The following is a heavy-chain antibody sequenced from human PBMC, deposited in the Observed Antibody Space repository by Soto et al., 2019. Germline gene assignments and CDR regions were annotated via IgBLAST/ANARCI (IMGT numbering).Heavy chain of an antibody. CDR3: ARVVLVPAAISGYYLDY. D-gene: IGHD2-2*01. CDR2: MNPNSGNT. Sequence: QVQLVQSGAEVKKPGASVKVSCKASGYTFTSYDINWVRQATGQGLEWMGWMNPNSGNTGYAQKFQGRVTMTRNTSISTAYMELSSLRSEDTAVHYCARVVLVPAAISGYYLDYWGQGTLVTVSS. CDR1: GYTFTSYD. J-gene: IGHJ4*02. V-gene: IGHV1-8*01.